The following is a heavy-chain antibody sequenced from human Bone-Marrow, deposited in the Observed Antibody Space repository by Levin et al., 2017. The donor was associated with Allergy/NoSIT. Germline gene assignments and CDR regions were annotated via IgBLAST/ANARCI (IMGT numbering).Heavy chain of an antibody. CDR2: IYYSGST. D-gene: IGHD3-3*01. Sequence: SQTLSLTCTVSGGSISSGGYYWSWIRQHPGKGLEWIGYIYYSGSTYYNPSLKSRVTISVDTSKNQFSLKLSSVTAADTAVYYCARGRRSGYYSRHYYYGMDVWGQGTTVTVSS. V-gene: IGHV4-31*03. J-gene: IGHJ6*02. CDR1: GGSISSGGYY. CDR3: ARGRRSGYYSRHYYYGMDV.